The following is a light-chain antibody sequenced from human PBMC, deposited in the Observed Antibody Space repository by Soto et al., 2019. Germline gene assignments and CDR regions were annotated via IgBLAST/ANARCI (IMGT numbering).Light chain of an antibody. V-gene: IGKV1-9*01. CDR1: QGIDTS. CDR2: AAS. Sequence: DIQMTQSPSSPSASVGDRVSVTCRASQGIDTSLAWYQQKPRKAPKLLIYAASNFQSGVPSRFSGSGSGTHFTLTISSLQPEDFATYYCQQLHGYPITFGQGTRLEI. J-gene: IGKJ5*01. CDR3: QQLHGYPIT.